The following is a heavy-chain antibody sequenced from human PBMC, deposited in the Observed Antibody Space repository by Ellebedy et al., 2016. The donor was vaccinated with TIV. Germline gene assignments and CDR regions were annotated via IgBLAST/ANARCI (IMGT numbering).Heavy chain of an antibody. V-gene: IGHV3-11*04. CDR3: ARVGDFWSGYYRGGNGMDV. CDR2: ISSSGSTI. D-gene: IGHD3-3*01. Sequence: GGSLRLXXAASGFTFSDYYMSWIRQAPGKGLEWVSYISSSGSTIYYADSVKGRFTISRDNAKNSLYLQMNSLRAEDTAVYYCARVGDFWSGYYRGGNGMDVWGQGTTVTVSS. J-gene: IGHJ6*02. CDR1: GFTFSDYY.